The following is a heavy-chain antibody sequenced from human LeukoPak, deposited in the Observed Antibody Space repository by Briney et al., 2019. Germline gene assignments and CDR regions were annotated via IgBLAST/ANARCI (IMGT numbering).Heavy chain of an antibody. CDR1: GFTFSSYW. Sequence: PGGSPRLSCAASGFTFSSYWMSWVRQAPGKGLEWVANIKQDGSEKYYVDSVKGRFTISRDNAKNSLYLQMNSLRAEDTAVYYCASGWYLRYFQHWGQGTLVTVSS. CDR2: IKQDGSEK. D-gene: IGHD6-19*01. V-gene: IGHV3-7*01. J-gene: IGHJ1*01. CDR3: ASGWYLRYFQH.